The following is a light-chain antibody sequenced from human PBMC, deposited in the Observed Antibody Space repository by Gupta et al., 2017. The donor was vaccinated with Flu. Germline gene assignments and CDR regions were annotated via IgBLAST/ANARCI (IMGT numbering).Light chain of an antibody. Sequence: SVSGSPGQSITLSCTGTSSDVGGSNDVSWYQQHLGKAPKLMIYEVSNRPSGVSNRFSGSKSGNTASLTISGLPAEDEADYYCSSYPSSSTHIYVFGTGTKVTVL. V-gene: IGLV2-14*01. CDR2: EVS. J-gene: IGLJ1*01. CDR1: SSDVGGSND. CDR3: SSYPSSSTHIYV.